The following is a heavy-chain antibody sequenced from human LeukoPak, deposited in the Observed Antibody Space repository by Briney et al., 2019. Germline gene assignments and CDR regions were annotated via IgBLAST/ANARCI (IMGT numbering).Heavy chain of an antibody. Sequence: PGRSLRLSCAASGFTFDDYAMHWVRQAPGKGLGWVSGISWSSGSIGYADSVKGRFTISRDNAKNSLYLQMNSLRAEDTALYYCAKDRRPYYYDSSGYYGMDVWGQGTTVTVSS. D-gene: IGHD3-22*01. CDR2: ISWSSGSI. J-gene: IGHJ6*02. CDR1: GFTFDDYA. CDR3: AKDRRPYYYDSSGYYGMDV. V-gene: IGHV3-9*01.